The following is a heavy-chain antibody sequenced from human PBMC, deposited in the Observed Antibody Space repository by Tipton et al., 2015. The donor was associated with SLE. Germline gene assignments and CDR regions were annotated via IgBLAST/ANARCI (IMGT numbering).Heavy chain of an antibody. CDR1: GGSISSGGYS. Sequence: TLSLTCAVSGGSISSGGYSWSWIRQPPGKGLEWIGYIYHSGSTYYNPSLKSRVTISVDRSKNQFSLKLSSVTAADTAVYYCARVSDYYDSSGYYFDYWGRGTLVTVSS. V-gene: IGHV4-30-2*01. CDR3: ARVSDYYDSSGYYFDY. CDR2: IYHSGST. J-gene: IGHJ4*02. D-gene: IGHD3-22*01.